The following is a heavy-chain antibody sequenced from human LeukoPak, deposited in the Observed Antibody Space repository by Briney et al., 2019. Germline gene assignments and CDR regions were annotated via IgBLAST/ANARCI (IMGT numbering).Heavy chain of an antibody. Sequence: GGSLTLSCAASGFTFSSFGMHWVRQAPGKGLEWVAVIWYDASDRYYADSVKGRFTISRDNSKNTLFLQMNSLRDDDTAVYYCVRGVGVSRFNYFDPWGQGTLFVVSS. D-gene: IGHD5-24*01. CDR3: VRGVGVSRFNYFDP. V-gene: IGHV3-33*01. CDR1: GFTFSSFG. J-gene: IGHJ5*02. CDR2: IWYDASDR.